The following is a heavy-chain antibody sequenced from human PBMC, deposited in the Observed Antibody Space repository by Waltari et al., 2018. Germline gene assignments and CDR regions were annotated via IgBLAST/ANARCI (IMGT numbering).Heavy chain of an antibody. CDR2: IYYSGIT. D-gene: IGHD6-13*01. J-gene: IGHJ4*02. Sequence: QLQLQESGPGLVKPSETLSLTCTVAGGSISSSRYYWGWIRQPPGKGLEWIGSIYYSGITYYNPSLKSRVTISVDTSKNQFSLKLRSVTAADTAVYYCARGDSSIDWGQGTLFTVSS. CDR3: ARGDSSID. CDR1: GGSISSSRYY. V-gene: IGHV4-39*01.